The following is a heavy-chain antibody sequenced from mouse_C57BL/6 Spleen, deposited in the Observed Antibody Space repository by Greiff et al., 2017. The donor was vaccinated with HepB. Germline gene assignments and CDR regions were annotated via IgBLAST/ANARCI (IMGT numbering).Heavy chain of an antibody. V-gene: IGHV1-42*01. CDR1: GYSFTGYY. CDR2: INPSTGGT. Sequence: VHVKQSGPELVKPGASVKISCKASGYSFTGYYMNWVKQSPEKSLEWIGEINPSTGGTTYNQKFKAKATLTVDKSSSTAYMQLKSLTSEDSAVYYCAGSRDLLDYWGQGTTLTVSS. CDR3: AGSRDLLDY. D-gene: IGHD1-1*01. J-gene: IGHJ2*01.